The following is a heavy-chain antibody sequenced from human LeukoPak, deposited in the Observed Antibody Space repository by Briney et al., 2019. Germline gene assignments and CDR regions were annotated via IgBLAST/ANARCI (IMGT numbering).Heavy chain of an antibody. CDR2: IYYSGST. CDR3: ARAPGWFGELLLDY. J-gene: IGHJ4*02. D-gene: IGHD3-10*01. Sequence: SKTLSLTCTVSGGSISSYYWSWIRQPPGKGLEWIGYIYYSGSTNYNPSLKSRVTISVDTSKNQFSLKLSSVTAADTAVYYCARAPGWFGELLLDYWGQGTLVTVSS. V-gene: IGHV4-59*01. CDR1: GGSISSYY.